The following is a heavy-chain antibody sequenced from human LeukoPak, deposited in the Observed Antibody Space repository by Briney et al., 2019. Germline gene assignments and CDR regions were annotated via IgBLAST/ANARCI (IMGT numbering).Heavy chain of an antibody. J-gene: IGHJ4*02. Sequence: PGGSLRLSCAASGFTFSSYWMHWVRQAPGKGLVWVSRINSDGSSTSYADSVKGRFTISRDNAKNTLYLQMSSLRAEDTAVYYCAREHQTYDSSGYPDYWGQGTLVTVSS. CDR3: AREHQTYDSSGYPDY. CDR2: INSDGSST. V-gene: IGHV3-74*01. D-gene: IGHD3-22*01. CDR1: GFTFSSYW.